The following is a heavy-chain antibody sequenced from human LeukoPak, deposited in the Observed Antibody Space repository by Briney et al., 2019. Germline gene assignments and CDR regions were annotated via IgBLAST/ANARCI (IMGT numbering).Heavy chain of an antibody. D-gene: IGHD3-16*02. Sequence: PGGPLRLSCAASGLTFSSYAMSWVRQAPGKGLEWVSVIYSGGSTYYADSVKGRFTISRHNSKNTLYLQMNSLRAEDTAVYYCARQLPGYRLGPFDYWGQGTLVTVSS. CDR3: ARQLPGYRLGPFDY. CDR1: GLTFSSYA. V-gene: IGHV3-53*04. J-gene: IGHJ4*02. CDR2: IYSGGST.